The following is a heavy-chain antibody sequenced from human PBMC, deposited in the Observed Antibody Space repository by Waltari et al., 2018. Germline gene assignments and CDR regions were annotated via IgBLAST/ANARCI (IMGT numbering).Heavy chain of an antibody. CDR3: ARERGEQWLVYYYYYYGMDV. J-gene: IGHJ6*02. CDR1: GGSFSGYY. CDR2: SNHSGST. Sequence: QVQLQQWGAGLLKPSATLSLTCAVYGGSFSGYYWSWLRQPPGKGLEWIGESNHSGSTNYNPSLKSRVTISVDTSKNQFSLKLSSVTAADTAVYYCARERGEQWLVYYYYYYGMDVWGQGTTVTVSS. V-gene: IGHV4-34*01. D-gene: IGHD6-19*01.